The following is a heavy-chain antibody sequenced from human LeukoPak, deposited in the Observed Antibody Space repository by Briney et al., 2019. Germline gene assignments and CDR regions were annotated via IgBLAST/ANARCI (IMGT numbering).Heavy chain of an antibody. CDR2: ISYDGSNK. V-gene: IGHV3-30-3*01. CDR1: GFTFSSYA. Sequence: GGSLRLSCAASGFTFSSYAMHWVRQAPGKGLEWVAVISYDGSNKYYAGSVKGRFTISRDNSKNTLYLQMNSLRAEDTAVYYCAREIRRKNYYFDYWGQGTLVTVSS. J-gene: IGHJ4*02. D-gene: IGHD4-17*01. CDR3: AREIRRKNYYFDY.